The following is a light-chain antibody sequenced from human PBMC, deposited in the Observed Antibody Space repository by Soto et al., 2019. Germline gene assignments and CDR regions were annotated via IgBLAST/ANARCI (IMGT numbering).Light chain of an antibody. CDR1: QSIGTY. J-gene: IGKJ4*01. Sequence: DIPMTQSPSSLPASVGDRVSITCRASQSIGTYLNWYQQQPGKAPKLLMYAASSLQGGVPSRFSGSGSGTDFTLFISGLQPEDFAIYFCQQSLTTPFTFGGGTRVEIK. V-gene: IGKV1-39*01. CDR2: AAS. CDR3: QQSLTTPFT.